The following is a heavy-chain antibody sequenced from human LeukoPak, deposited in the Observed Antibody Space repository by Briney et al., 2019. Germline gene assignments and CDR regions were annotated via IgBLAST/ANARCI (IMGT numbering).Heavy chain of an antibody. CDR2: ISSSSSTI. CDR1: GFTFSSYS. V-gene: IGHV3-48*01. D-gene: IGHD3-3*01. J-gene: IGHJ4*02. Sequence: GGSLRLSCAASGFTFSSYSMNWVRQAPGKGLEWVSYISSSSSTIYYADSVKGRFTISRDNAKNSLYLQMNSLRAEDTAVYYCARESYDFWSGPIGYWGQGTLVTVSS. CDR3: ARESYDFWSGPIGY.